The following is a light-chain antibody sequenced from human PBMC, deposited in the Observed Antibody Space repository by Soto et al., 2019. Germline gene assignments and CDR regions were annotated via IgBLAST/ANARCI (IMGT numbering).Light chain of an antibody. V-gene: IGKV3-11*01. J-gene: IGKJ3*01. CDR1: QSVSSY. CDR3: QQRSNWPGT. CDR2: DAS. Sequence: EIVLTQSRATLSLSPGERATLSCRASQSVSSYLAWYQQKPGQAPRLLIYDASNRATGIPARFSGSGSGTDFTLTISSLEPEDFAVYYCQQRSNWPGTFGPGTKVDIK.